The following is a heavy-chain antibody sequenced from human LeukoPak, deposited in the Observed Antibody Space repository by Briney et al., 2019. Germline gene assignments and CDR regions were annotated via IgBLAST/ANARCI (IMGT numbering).Heavy chain of an antibody. D-gene: IGHD4-23*01. CDR3: AGNRGLGRDY. Sequence: SETLSLTCAVYGGSFSGYYWSWIRQPPGKGLEWIGEINHSGSTNYNPSLKSRVTISVDTSKNQFSLKLSSVTAADTAAYYCAGNRGLGRDYWGQGTLVTVSS. V-gene: IGHV4-34*01. CDR2: INHSGST. J-gene: IGHJ4*02. CDR1: GGSFSGYY.